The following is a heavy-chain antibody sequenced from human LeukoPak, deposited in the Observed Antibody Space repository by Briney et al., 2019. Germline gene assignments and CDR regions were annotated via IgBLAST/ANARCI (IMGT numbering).Heavy chain of an antibody. Sequence: PGGSLRLSCAASGFTASSNYMSWVRQAPGKGLEWVSVIYSGGSTYYADSVKGRFTISRDNSKNTLYLQMNSLRAEDTAVYYCAREGSWDSGRKYYYYYMDVWGKGTTVTVSS. D-gene: IGHD1-26*01. V-gene: IGHV3-53*05. CDR2: IYSGGST. J-gene: IGHJ6*03. CDR1: GFTASSNY. CDR3: AREGSWDSGRKYYYYYMDV.